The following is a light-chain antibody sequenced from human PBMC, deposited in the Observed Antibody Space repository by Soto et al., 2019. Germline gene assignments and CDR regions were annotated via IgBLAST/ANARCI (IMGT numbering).Light chain of an antibody. J-gene: IGKJ1*01. CDR1: QSISSW. CDR2: KAS. CDR3: QQYNSYWT. V-gene: IGKV1-5*03. Sequence: DIPMTQSPSTLSASVGDRVTISFRASQSISSWLAWYQQKPGKAPKLLIYKASSLESGVPSRFSGSGSGTEFTLTISSLQPDDFATYYCQQYNSYWTFGQGTKV.